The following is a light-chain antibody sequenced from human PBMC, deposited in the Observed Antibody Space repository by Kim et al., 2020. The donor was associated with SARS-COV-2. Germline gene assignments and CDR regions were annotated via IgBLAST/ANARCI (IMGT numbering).Light chain of an antibody. CDR1: KLGEKY. Sequence: SYELTQPPSVSVSPGQTASITCSGDKLGEKYACWYQQKTGQSPVVVLYQNTKWPSGIPERFSGSNSGNTATLTISGIQAIDEADYYCQAWDSSAAVFGGG. CDR2: QNT. V-gene: IGLV3-1*01. CDR3: QAWDSSAAV. J-gene: IGLJ2*01.